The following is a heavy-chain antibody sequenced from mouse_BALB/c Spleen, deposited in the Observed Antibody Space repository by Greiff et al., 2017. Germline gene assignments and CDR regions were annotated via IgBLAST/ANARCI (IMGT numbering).Heavy chain of an antibody. CDR2: IDPENGNT. V-gene: IGHV14-1*02. D-gene: IGHD2-1*01. Sequence: VQLQQSGAELVRPGALVKLSCKASGFNIKDYYMHWVKQRPEQGLEWIGWIDPENGNTIYDPKFQGKASITADTSSNTAYLQLSSLTSEDTAVYYCARGGNYPYYYAMDYWGQGTSVTVSS. J-gene: IGHJ4*01. CDR1: GFNIKDYY. CDR3: ARGGNYPYYYAMDY.